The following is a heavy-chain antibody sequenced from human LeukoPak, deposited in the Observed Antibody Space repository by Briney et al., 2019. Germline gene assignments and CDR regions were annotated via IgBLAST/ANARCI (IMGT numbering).Heavy chain of an antibody. Sequence: GGSLRLSCAASGFTFRNFAMPWVRQAPGKGPEWVAIIWAEGTKKYYLDSVKGRFAISRDNSKNTLYLQMNSLRAEDTAVYYCVRDSVAWNDWDVWGQGTLVTVSS. CDR1: GFTFRNFA. J-gene: IGHJ4*02. CDR3: VRDSVAWNDWDV. CDR2: IWAEGTKK. D-gene: IGHD1-1*01. V-gene: IGHV3-33*01.